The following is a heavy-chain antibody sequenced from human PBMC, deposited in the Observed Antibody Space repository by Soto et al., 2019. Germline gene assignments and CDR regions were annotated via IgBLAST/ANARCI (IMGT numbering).Heavy chain of an antibody. Sequence: QVQLQESGPGLVKPSETLSLTCSISGGPINSYYWSWIRQSPGKGLEWIGNIYYSGSTNYNPSLKGRATITIATSINQFPLKVTSVTTADTPVYYCARDANSIGYWGQGTLVTVSS. CDR2: IYYSGST. V-gene: IGHV4-59*01. J-gene: IGHJ4*02. CDR1: GGPINSYY. CDR3: ARDANSIGY. D-gene: IGHD6-25*01.